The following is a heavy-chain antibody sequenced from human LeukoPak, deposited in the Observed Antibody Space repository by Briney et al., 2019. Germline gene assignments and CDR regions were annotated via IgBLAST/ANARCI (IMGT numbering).Heavy chain of an antibody. CDR2: INPNSGNA. V-gene: IGHV1-8*01. D-gene: IGHD1-26*01. CDR3: ARALAWGGSSYSYYYMDV. CDR1: GYTFSDYD. Sequence: ASVKVSCKASGYTFSDYDINWVRQAPGQGLEWMGWINPNSGNAGYAQKFQGRVTMTRNTSISTAYMELSSLRSEDTAVYYCARALAWGGSSYSYYYMDVWDKGTTVTVSS. J-gene: IGHJ6*03.